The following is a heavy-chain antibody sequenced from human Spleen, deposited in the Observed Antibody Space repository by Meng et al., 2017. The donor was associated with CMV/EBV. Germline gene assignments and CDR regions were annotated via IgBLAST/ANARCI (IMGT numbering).Heavy chain of an antibody. CDR1: GFTFSAYN. CDR3: ARGQGIWNFGGVYHSYGMNI. CDR2: ISYDGVNK. V-gene: IGHV3-30-3*01. J-gene: IGHJ6*02. D-gene: IGHD1-7*01. Sequence: GGSLRLSCAASGFTFSAYNIHWVRQAPGKGLEWVAVISYDGVNKYYAGAVKGRFTVSRDNSRNTLYLQMNRLRTEDTAVYHCARGQGIWNFGGVYHSYGMNIWGQGTTVTVSS.